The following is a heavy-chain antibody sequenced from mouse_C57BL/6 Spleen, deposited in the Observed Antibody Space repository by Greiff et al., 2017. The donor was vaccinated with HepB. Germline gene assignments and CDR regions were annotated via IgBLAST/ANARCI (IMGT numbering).Heavy chain of an antibody. Sequence: VQLVESDAELVKPGASVKISCKVSGYTFTDHTIHWLKQRPEQGLEWIGYIYPRDGSTKYNEKFKGKATLTADKSSSTAYMQLNSLTSEDSAVYCWARWGAYYGSFADWGQGTLVTVSA. CDR3: ARWGAYYGSFAD. CDR1: GYTFTDHT. J-gene: IGHJ3*01. CDR2: IYPRDGST. V-gene: IGHV1-78*01. D-gene: IGHD1-1*01.